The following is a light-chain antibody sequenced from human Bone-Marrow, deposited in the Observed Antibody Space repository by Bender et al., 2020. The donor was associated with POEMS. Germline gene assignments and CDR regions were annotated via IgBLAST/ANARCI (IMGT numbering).Light chain of an antibody. CDR3: AAWEDSLSGWV. CDR2: INN. CDR1: SSNIGTNP. Sequence: QSVLTQPPSASGTPGQRVTISCSGSSSNIGTNPVNWYQQLPGTAPKLLIYINNQRPSGVPDRFSGSKSGTSASLAISGLQSENEADYYCAAWEDSLSGWVFGGGTKLTVL. V-gene: IGLV1-44*01. J-gene: IGLJ3*02.